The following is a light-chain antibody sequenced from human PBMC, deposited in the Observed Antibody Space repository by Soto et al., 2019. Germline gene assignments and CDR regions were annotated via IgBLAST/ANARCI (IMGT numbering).Light chain of an antibody. J-gene: IGKJ2*01. CDR2: GAS. Sequence: EIVLTQSPGTLSLSPGEKATLSCRASQSVSSSFLAWYQQKPGQAPRLLIYGASSRATGIPDRFSGSGSGTDFTLTISRLGPEDFAVYYCQQYGDSPRTFGQGTRLEI. CDR1: QSVSSSF. CDR3: QQYGDSPRT. V-gene: IGKV3-20*01.